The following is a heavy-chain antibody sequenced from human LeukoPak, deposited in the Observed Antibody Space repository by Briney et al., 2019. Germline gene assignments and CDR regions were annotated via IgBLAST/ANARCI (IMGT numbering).Heavy chain of an antibody. V-gene: IGHV4-59*01. CDR1: GGSISSYY. D-gene: IGHD6-13*01. CDR2: IYYSGST. J-gene: IGHJ5*02. CDR3: ARWDYSSSSQNWFDP. Sequence: SETLSLTCTVSGGSISSYYRSWIRQPPGKGLEWIGSIYYSGSTNYNPSLKSRVTISVDTSKNQFSLKLSSVTAADTAVYYCARWDYSSSSQNWFDPWGQGTLVTVSS.